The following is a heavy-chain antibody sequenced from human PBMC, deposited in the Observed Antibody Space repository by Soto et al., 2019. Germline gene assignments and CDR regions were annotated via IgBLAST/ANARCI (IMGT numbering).Heavy chain of an antibody. V-gene: IGHV4-34*01. CDR3: ARSPGNDYGDYRIRLYDY. CDR2: INHSGST. J-gene: IGHJ4*02. D-gene: IGHD4-17*01. Sequence: SETLSLTCAVYGGSFSGYYWSWIRQPPGKGLEWIGEINHSGSTNYNPSLKSRVTISVDKSKNQFSLKLSSVTAADTAVYYCARSPGNDYGDYRIRLYDYWGQGTLVTVSS. CDR1: GGSFSGYY.